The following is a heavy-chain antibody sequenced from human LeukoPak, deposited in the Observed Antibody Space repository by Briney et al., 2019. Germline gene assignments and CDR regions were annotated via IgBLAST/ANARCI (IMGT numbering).Heavy chain of an antibody. CDR3: AIGTGDRWYDY. CDR1: GFTFSSYS. Sequence: GGSLSLSRAASGFTFSSYSMNWVRQAPAKGLEWVSSISSSSSYIYYADSVKGRFTISRDNAKNSLYLQMNSLRAEDTAVYYCAIGTGDRWYDYWGQGTLVTVSS. J-gene: IGHJ4*02. D-gene: IGHD4-23*01. CDR2: ISSSSSYI. V-gene: IGHV3-21*01.